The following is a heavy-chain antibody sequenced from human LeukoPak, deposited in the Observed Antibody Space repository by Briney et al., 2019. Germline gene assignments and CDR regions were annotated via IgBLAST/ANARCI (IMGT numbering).Heavy chain of an antibody. J-gene: IGHJ4*02. V-gene: IGHV1-8*01. Sequence: ASVKVSCKASGYTFTSYDINWVRQATGQGLEWMGWMNPNSGNTGYAQKFQGRVTLTRNTSISTAYMELSSLRSEDTAVYYCARGHIVAPTAFDYWGQGTLVTVSS. CDR1: GYTFTSYD. CDR2: MNPNSGNT. D-gene: IGHD5-12*01. CDR3: ARGHIVAPTAFDY.